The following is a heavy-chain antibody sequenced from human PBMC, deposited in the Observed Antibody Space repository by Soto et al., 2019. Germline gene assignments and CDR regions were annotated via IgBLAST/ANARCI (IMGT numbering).Heavy chain of an antibody. D-gene: IGHD6-19*01. J-gene: IGHJ4*02. V-gene: IGHV3-23*01. CDR3: AKGRGSGWGWYFDN. CDR1: GFTFSNNYG. Sequence: EVQLLESGGGLVQSGGSQRLSCAASGFTFSNNYGLAWVRQARGKGLEWVSSISGSDTGISYADSVKGRFTISIDNSKNTLYPQMNRLRGEDTGVYYCAKGRGSGWGWYFDNRGPGTLGTGSS. CDR2: ISGSDTGI.